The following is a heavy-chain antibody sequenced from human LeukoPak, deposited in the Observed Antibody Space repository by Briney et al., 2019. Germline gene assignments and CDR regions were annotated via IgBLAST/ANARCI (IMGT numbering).Heavy chain of an antibody. D-gene: IGHD3-10*02. CDR1: GFTFSSYS. CDR3: AELGTTMIGGV. Sequence: PGGSLRLSCAASGFTFSSYSMNWVRQAPRKGLAWVSSISSSSSDIYYADSAKGRFTISRDNAKNSLYLQMNSRRAAGTAVYYCAELGTTMIGGVWGKGTTVTISS. V-gene: IGHV3-21*01. CDR2: ISSSSSDI. J-gene: IGHJ6*04.